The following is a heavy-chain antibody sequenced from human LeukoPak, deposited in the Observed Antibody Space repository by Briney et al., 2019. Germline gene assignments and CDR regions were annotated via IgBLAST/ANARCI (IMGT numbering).Heavy chain of an antibody. J-gene: IGHJ3*01. Sequence: GTSLRLSCAASGINFISSGMHWVQQAPGKGLEWVAMIWSDGSNKYYTESVKGRFTISRDNSKNTVHLQMNSLRAEDTAVYYCARDRGTRSFDVWGQGTMVTVSS. CDR3: ARDRGTRSFDV. CDR1: GINFISSG. CDR2: IWSDGSNK. D-gene: IGHD1-26*01. V-gene: IGHV3-33*01.